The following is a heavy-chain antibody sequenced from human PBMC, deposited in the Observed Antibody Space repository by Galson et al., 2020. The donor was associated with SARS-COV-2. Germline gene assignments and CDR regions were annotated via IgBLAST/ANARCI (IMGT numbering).Heavy chain of an antibody. V-gene: IGHV5-10-1*01. Sequence: HGESLKISCKGSGYSFNNYWITWVRQKPGNGLEWMGTIDPSGSHPNYSPSFQGHVTITADKSITTAYMQWGSLKASDSAIYYCTRGYSSEYYFDYWGQGTLVIVSS. CDR2: IDPSGSHP. CDR3: TRGYSSEYYFDY. D-gene: IGHD6-19*01. J-gene: IGHJ4*02. CDR1: GYSFNNYW.